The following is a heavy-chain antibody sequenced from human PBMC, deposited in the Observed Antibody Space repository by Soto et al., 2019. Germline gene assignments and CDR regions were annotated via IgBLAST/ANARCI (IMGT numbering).Heavy chain of an antibody. V-gene: IGHV1-69*06. J-gene: IGHJ6*02. D-gene: IGHD5-18*01. CDR3: ARVRGYSYGYEAYYYYGMDV. CDR1: GGTFSSYA. Sequence: SVKVSCKASGGTFSSYAISWVRQAPGQGLEWMGGIIPIFGTANYAQKFQGRVTITADKPTSTAYMELSSLRSEDTAVYYCARVRGYSYGYEAYYYYGMDVWGQGTTVTVSS. CDR2: IIPIFGTA.